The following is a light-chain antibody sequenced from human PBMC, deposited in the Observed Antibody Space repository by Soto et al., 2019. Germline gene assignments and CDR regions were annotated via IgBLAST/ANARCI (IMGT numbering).Light chain of an antibody. V-gene: IGKV1-39*01. CDR1: QTISTY. CDR2: SSS. CDR3: QQSYELPGT. J-gene: IGKJ1*01. Sequence: DVQMTQFPSSLSASVGDRVTISCRASQTISTYVNWYQQKPGQAPNLLIYSSSTLQTGVPSRFSGSGSGTDFTLSISTLQPEDFAIYYCQQSYELPGTFGQGTKVDIK.